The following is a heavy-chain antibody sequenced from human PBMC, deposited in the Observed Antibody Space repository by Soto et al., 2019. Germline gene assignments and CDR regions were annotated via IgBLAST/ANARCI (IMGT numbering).Heavy chain of an antibody. Sequence: EVQLLESGGGLVQPGGSLRLSCAASGLTFSGYGMSWVLQAPGTGREWVSAISGSGSTTYYADSVKGRFTISRDDYKNILFLQMNSLRAEDTAVYYCVTRSRGLQSSPPRLDSWGQGTLVTVSS. CDR3: VTRSRGLQSSPPRLDS. V-gene: IGHV3-23*01. CDR2: ISGSGSTT. D-gene: IGHD4-4*01. CDR1: GLTFSGYG. J-gene: IGHJ4*02.